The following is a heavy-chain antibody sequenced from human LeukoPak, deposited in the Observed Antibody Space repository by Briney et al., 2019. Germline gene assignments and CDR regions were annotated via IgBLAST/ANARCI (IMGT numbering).Heavy chain of an antibody. Sequence: GGSLRLSCAASGFTFSNAWMSWVRQAPGKGLEGVGRIKSKSAGGTSDYGARGRGRFSIARDDSKNTLYLQMNSLKTEDTAVYYCTTYASSGYYSRYWGQGTLLTVSS. CDR2: IKSKSAGGTS. CDR3: TTYASSGYYSRY. CDR1: GFTFSNAW. J-gene: IGHJ4*02. V-gene: IGHV3-15*01. D-gene: IGHD3-22*01.